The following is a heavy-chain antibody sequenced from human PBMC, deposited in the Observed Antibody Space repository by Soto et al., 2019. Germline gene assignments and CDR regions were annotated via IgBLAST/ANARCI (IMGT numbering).Heavy chain of an antibody. CDR2: MHSDVTT. Sequence: GGSLRLSCAASGFSVTANSMSWVRQAPGKGLEWVSVMHSDVTTYYAESVKGRFIISRDNSKNTLYLQMSNLRGEDTARYFCARQLSGSWYNWFDPWGQGTLVTVSS. CDR3: ARQLSGSWYNWFDP. V-gene: IGHV3-53*01. J-gene: IGHJ5*02. CDR1: GFSVTANS. D-gene: IGHD6-13*01.